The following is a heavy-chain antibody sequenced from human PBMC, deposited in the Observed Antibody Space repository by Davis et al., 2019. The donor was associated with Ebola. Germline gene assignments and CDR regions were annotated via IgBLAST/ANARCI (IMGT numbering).Heavy chain of an antibody. Sequence: ASVKVSCKASGYTFTSYGSSWVRQAPGQGLEWLGWKNPNSGGTNYAQQFQGRVTMTRNTSISTAYMELSRLRSDDTAVYYCTRDEGYCSSTSCRGAFDIWGQGTMVTVSS. V-gene: IGHV1-2*02. J-gene: IGHJ3*02. CDR1: GYTFTSYG. CDR3: TRDEGYCSSTSCRGAFDI. CDR2: KNPNSGGT. D-gene: IGHD2-2*01.